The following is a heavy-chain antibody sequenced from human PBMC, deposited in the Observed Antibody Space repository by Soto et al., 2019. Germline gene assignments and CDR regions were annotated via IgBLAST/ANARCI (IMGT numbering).Heavy chain of an antibody. Sequence: PGGSLRLSCAASGFTFSSYSMNWVRQAPGKGLEWVSYISSSSSTIYYADSVKGRFTISRDNAKNSLYLQMNSLRAEDTAVYYCARVALYCSSTSCYLSYYMDVWGKGTTVTVSS. J-gene: IGHJ6*03. CDR3: ARVALYCSSTSCYLSYYMDV. D-gene: IGHD2-2*01. V-gene: IGHV3-48*01. CDR2: ISSSSSTI. CDR1: GFTFSSYS.